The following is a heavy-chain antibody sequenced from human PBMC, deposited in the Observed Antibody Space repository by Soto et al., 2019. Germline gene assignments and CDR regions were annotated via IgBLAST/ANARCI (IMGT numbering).Heavy chain of an antibody. V-gene: IGHV4-31*03. D-gene: IGHD2-15*01. CDR2: IYYSGST. CDR3: ARGDIDGYKNFDY. CDR1: GGSISSGGYY. J-gene: IGHJ4*02. Sequence: PSETLSLTCTVSGGSISSGGYYWSWIRQHPGKGLEWIGYIYYSGSTYYNPSLKSRVTISVDTSKNQFSLKLSSVTAADTAVYYCARGDIDGYKNFDYWGQGTLVTVSS.